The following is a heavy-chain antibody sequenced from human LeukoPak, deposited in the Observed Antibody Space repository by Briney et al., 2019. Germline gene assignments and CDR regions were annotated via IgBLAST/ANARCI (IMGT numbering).Heavy chain of an antibody. D-gene: IGHD4-11*01. CDR2: IYPGDSDT. CDR3: ARQLTTLRGFDI. Sequence: GESLKISCQGSGFTFTTSWIGWVRQLPGKGLEWMGNIYPGDSDTRYSPSFQGQVTISADKSINTAYLQWTSLKASDTAMYYSARQLTTLRGFDIWGQGTMVTASS. J-gene: IGHJ3*02. V-gene: IGHV5-51*01. CDR1: GFTFTTSW.